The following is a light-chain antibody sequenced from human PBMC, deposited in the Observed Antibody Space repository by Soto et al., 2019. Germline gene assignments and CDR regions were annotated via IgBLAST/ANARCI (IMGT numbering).Light chain of an antibody. CDR2: EVS. CDR1: SSDVGGYNY. Sequence: QCALTQPASASGSPGRSVTISCTGTSSDVGGYNYVSWYQQHPGKAPKLMIYEVSKRPSGVPDRFSGSKSGNTASLTVSGLQAEDEADYYCSSYAGSNNFVFGTGTKVTVL. CDR3: SSYAGSNNFV. V-gene: IGLV2-8*01. J-gene: IGLJ1*01.